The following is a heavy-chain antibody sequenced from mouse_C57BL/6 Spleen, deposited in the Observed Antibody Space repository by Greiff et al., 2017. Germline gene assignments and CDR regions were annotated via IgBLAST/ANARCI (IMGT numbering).Heavy chain of an antibody. D-gene: IGHD1-1*01. J-gene: IGHJ4*01. V-gene: IGHV1-75*01. CDR3: ARRDYYGYAMDY. CDR2: IFPGSGSN. CDR1: GYTFTDSY. Sequence: LVQPGASVMISCKASGYTFTDSYINWVKQRPGQGLEWIGWIFPGSGSNYYNEKFKGKATLTVDKSSIKAYMLLSSLTSEDSAVYFCARRDYYGYAMDYWGQGTSVTVSA.